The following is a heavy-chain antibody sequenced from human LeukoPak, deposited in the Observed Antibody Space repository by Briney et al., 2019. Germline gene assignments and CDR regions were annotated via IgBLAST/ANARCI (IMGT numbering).Heavy chain of an antibody. CDR3: ARDQRFAFDY. V-gene: IGHV3-48*02. CDR2: IRTSTASAYNT. CDR1: GFTFTDYP. Sequence: GGSLRLSCAASGFTFTDYPMNRVRQAPGRGLEWVANIRTSTASAYNTNYADSVQGRVITSRDDAKKTLYLHMNGLRDDDTAVYYCARDQRFAFDYWGQGILVTVSS. D-gene: IGHD3-16*01. J-gene: IGHJ4*02.